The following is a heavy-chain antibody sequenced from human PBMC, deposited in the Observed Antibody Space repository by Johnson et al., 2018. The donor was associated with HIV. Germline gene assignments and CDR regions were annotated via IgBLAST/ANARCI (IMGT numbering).Heavy chain of an antibody. CDR3: ARGLGGYYDFWSGYPWDAFDI. CDR1: GFTFSSYA. D-gene: IGHD3-3*01. J-gene: IGHJ3*02. Sequence: VQLVESGGGVVRPGGSLRLSCAASGFTFSSYAMHWVRQAPGKGLEWVANIKQDGSEKYYVDSVKGRFTISRDNAKNSLYLQMNSLRAEDTAVYYCARGLGGYYDFWSGYPWDAFDIWGQGTMVTVSS. CDR2: IKQDGSEK. V-gene: IGHV3-7*05.